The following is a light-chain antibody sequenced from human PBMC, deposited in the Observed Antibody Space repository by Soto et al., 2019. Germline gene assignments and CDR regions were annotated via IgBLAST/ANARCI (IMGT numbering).Light chain of an antibody. CDR2: DVA. CDR3: VSYTYSTNYV. CDR1: SSDVGGSNF. J-gene: IGLJ1*01. V-gene: IGLV2-14*03. Sequence: QSVLTQPASVSDSPGQSITISCTGTSSDVGGSNFVSWYQQHPGKPPKLIIYDVANRPSGVSNRFSGSKSGSTASLIISRLQTEDEADYYCVSYTYSTNYVLGTGTKVTVL.